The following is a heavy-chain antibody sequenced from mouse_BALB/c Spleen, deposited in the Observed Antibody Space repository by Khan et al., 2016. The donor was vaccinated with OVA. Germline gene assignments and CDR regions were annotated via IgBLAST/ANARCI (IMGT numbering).Heavy chain of an antibody. Sequence: QIQLVQSGPGLVQPSQSLSLTCTVSGFSLTSYGVHWVRQSPGKGLEWLGVLWSGGSTDYNAAFISRLSISKDNSKSQVFFKMNSLQANDTAIYYCARLGRYDAYWGQGTLVTVSA. CDR2: LWSGGST. D-gene: IGHD2-14*01. CDR1: GFSLTSYG. CDR3: ARLGRYDAY. J-gene: IGHJ3*01. V-gene: IGHV2-2*02.